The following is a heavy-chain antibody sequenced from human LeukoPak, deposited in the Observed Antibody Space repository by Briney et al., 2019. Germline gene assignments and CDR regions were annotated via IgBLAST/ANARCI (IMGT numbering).Heavy chain of an antibody. CDR2: IYYSGST. CDR3: ARSPLDIVVVPAGWFDP. J-gene: IGHJ5*02. CDR1: VGSISSGDYY. V-gene: IGHV4-30-4*01. D-gene: IGHD2-2*01. Sequence: SETLSLTCTVSVGSISSGDYYWSWIRQPPGKGLEWIGYIYYSGSTYYNPSLKSRVTISVDSSKTQFSLKLSSVTAADTAVYYCARSPLDIVVVPAGWFDPWGQGTLVTVSS.